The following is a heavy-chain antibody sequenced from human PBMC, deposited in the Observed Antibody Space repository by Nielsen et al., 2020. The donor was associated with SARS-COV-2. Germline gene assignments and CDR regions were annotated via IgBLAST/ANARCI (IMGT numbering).Heavy chain of an antibody. CDR2: IKSQSHGGST. J-gene: IGHJ4*02. V-gene: IGHV3-64*01. CDR3: ARTGTTYELPLLY. D-gene: IGHD1-7*01. Sequence: WIRQPPGKGLEYVATIKSQSHGGSTSYISSVRGRFTISRDNSKNTLYLQMNSLRAEDTAVYYCARTGTTYELPLLYWGQGTLVTVSS.